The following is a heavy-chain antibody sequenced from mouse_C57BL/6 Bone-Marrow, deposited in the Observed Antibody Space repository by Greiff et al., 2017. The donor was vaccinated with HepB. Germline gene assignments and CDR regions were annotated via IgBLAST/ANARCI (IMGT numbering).Heavy chain of an antibody. CDR2: ISSGGSYT. V-gene: IGHV5-6*01. CDR1: GFTFSSYG. D-gene: IGHD4-1*01. Sequence: EVKLVESGGDLVKPGGSLKLSCAASGFTFSSYGMSWVRQTPDKRLEWVATISSGGSYTYYPDSVKGRFTISRDNAKNNLYLQMSSLKSEDTAMYYCARQLGSAWFAYWGQGTLVTVSA. CDR3: ARQLGSAWFAY. J-gene: IGHJ3*01.